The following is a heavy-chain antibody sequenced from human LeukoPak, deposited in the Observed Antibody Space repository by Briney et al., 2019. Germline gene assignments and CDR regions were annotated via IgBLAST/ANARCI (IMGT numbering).Heavy chain of an antibody. D-gene: IGHD3-10*01. CDR3: ARGSATYYRYFDY. J-gene: IGHJ4*02. CDR1: GFSFITYA. CDR2: ISRSGNYI. Sequence: PGGSLRLSCAASGFSFITYAMSWVRQAPGKGLEWVSGISRSGNYIYYADSVKGRFTISRDDAKKSLYLQMNSLRAEDTALYYCARGSATYYRYFDYWGQGILVTVSS. V-gene: IGHV3-21*04.